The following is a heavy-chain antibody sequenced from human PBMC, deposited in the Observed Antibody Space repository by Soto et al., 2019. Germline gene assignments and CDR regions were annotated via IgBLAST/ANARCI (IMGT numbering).Heavy chain of an antibody. Sequence: PSETLSLTCTVSGASISSTSNYWGWIRQPPGKGLEWIGSINYSGSTYYNPSLESRLTISIDTSKNQFSLKLGAVTAADTAVYYCARHPTGLGFGDLPAHRAQGTLVPVSS. CDR1: GASISSTSNY. J-gene: IGHJ4*02. D-gene: IGHD3-10*01. V-gene: IGHV4-39*01. CDR2: INYSGST. CDR3: ARHPTGLGFGDLPAH.